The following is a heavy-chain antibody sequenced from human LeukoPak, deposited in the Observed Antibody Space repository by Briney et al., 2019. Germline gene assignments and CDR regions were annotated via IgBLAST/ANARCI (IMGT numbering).Heavy chain of an antibody. CDR3: ARSPARYCSSTSYYRLPFDY. V-gene: IGHV4-34*01. Sequence: KPSETLSLTCAVCGGSFSGYYWSWIRQPPGKGLEWIEEINHSGSTNYNPSLKSRVTISVDTSKNQFSLKLSSVTAADTAVYYCARSPARYCSSTSYYRLPFDYWGQGTLVTVSS. J-gene: IGHJ4*02. CDR1: GGSFSGYY. CDR2: INHSGST. D-gene: IGHD2-2*01.